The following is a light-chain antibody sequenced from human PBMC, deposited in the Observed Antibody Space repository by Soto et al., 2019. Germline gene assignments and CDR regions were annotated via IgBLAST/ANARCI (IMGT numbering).Light chain of an antibody. Sequence: EIVLTQSPGTLSLSPGERATLSCRASQSVSNNYLAWYQQKIGQAPRLLIYGASSRATGIPDRFSGSGSGTDFTLTISRLEPEEVAVYYCQQYGSSSWTFGQGRKVEIK. CDR1: QSVSNNY. J-gene: IGKJ1*01. CDR3: QQYGSSSWT. CDR2: GAS. V-gene: IGKV3-20*01.